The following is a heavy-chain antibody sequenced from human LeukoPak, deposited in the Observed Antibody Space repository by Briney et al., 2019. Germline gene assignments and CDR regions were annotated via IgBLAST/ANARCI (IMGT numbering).Heavy chain of an antibody. V-gene: IGHV4-38-2*02. CDR1: GYSISSGYY. Sequence: TSETLSLTCTVSGYSISSGYYWGWIRQPPGRGLEWIGSIYHSGSTYYNPSLKSRVTISVDTSKNQFSLKLSSVTAADTAVYYCAREDGDWGQGTLVTVSS. CDR2: IYHSGST. J-gene: IGHJ4*02. CDR3: AREDGD. D-gene: IGHD4-17*01.